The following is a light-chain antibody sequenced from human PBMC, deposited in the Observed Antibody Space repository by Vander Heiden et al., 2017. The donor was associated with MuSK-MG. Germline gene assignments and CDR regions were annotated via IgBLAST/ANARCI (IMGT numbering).Light chain of an antibody. Sequence: SYELTQPPSVSVSPGQTASITCSGDKLGDKYACWYQQKPGQSPVLVIHKDSKRPSGIPERFSGSNSGNTSTLTISGTQAMDEADYYCQAWDSSVVFGGGTKLTVL. J-gene: IGLJ2*01. CDR1: KLGDKY. V-gene: IGLV3-1*01. CDR3: QAWDSSVV. CDR2: KDS.